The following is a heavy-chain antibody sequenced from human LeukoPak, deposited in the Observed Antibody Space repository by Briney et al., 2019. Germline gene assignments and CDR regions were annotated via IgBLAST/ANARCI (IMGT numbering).Heavy chain of an antibody. V-gene: IGHV3-15*01. CDR3: TTDLGITMIRGVIVY. D-gene: IGHD3-10*01. J-gene: IGHJ4*02. CDR2: IKIKGDGETT. Sequence: GGSLRLSGADSGLSFTNAWMSWVRQAPGKGLEWVGRIKIKGDGETTDYAAPVKGRFTMSRDDSKGMLYLYMNSLRTEDTAVYYCTTDLGITMIRGVIVYWGRGTLVTVSS. CDR1: GLSFTNAW.